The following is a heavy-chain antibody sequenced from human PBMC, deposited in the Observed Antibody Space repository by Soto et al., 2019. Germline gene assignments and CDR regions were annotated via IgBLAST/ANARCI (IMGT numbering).Heavy chain of an antibody. V-gene: IGHV1-69*12. CDR3: ASAPPLTEQLASY. J-gene: IGHJ4*02. Sequence: QVQLVQSGAEVKKPGSSVKVSCKASGGTFSSYAISWVRQPPGQGLEWMGGIIPSFGTANYAQKFQGRVTITADESTSTASRELSSLRSEDTAVYYCASAPPLTEQLASYWGQGTLVTVSS. D-gene: IGHD6-6*01. CDR1: GGTFSSYA. CDR2: IIPSFGTA.